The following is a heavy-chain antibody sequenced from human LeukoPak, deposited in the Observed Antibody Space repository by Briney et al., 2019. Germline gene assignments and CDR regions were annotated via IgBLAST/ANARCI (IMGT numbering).Heavy chain of an antibody. J-gene: IGHJ4*02. CDR3: AAARGDPYYFDY. CDR1: GFTFTSSA. CDR2: IAVGGGNT. Sequence: SVTVSCTASGFTFTSSAMQWVRQARGQRLEWIGWIAVGGGNTNYAQRFQERVTITRDMSTSTAYMELSSLRSEDPAVYYCAAARGDPYYFDYWGQGTLVTVSS. V-gene: IGHV1-58*02. D-gene: IGHD3-10*01.